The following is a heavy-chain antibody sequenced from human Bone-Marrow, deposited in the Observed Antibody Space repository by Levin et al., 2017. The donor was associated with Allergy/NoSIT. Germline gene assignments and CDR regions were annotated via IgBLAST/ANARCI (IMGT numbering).Heavy chain of an antibody. CDR2: ISGSGGST. D-gene: IGHD2-21*02. V-gene: IGHV3-23*01. CDR1: GFTFSSYA. J-gene: IGHJ4*02. CDR3: AKSIVVVTALDY. Sequence: GESLKISCAASGFTFSSYAMSWVRQAPGKGLEWVSAISGSGGSTYYADSVKGRFTISRDNSKNTLYLQMNSLRAEDTAVYYCAKSIVVVTALDYWGQGTLVTVSS.